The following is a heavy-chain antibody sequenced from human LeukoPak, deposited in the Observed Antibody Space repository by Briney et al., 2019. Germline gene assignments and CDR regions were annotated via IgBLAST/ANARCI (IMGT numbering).Heavy chain of an antibody. CDR2: INPSGGST. D-gene: IGHD3-22*01. CDR1: GYTFTSYY. J-gene: IGHJ4*02. CDR3: ARAMAMPNYYDSSGYLWY. V-gene: IGHV1-46*01. Sequence: ASVKVSCKASGYTFTSYYMHWVRQAPGQGLEWMGIINPSGGSTSYAQKFQGRVTVTRDMSTSTVYMELSSLRSEDTAVYYCARAMAMPNYYDSSGYLWYWGQGTLVTVSS.